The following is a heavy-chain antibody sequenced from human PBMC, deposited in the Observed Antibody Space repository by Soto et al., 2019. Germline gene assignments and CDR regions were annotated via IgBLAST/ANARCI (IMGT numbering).Heavy chain of an antibody. J-gene: IGHJ3*02. CDR3: AKDPVVRTRRAFDI. Sequence: GGSLRLSCAASGFTFSNFAMNWVRQAPGKGLEWVSAVSGSGGSTYYADSVKGRFTISRDNSKNTLYLQMNSLRAEDTAVYYCAKDPVVRTRRAFDIWGQGTMVTVSS. CDR2: VSGSGGST. D-gene: IGHD3-22*01. CDR1: GFTFSNFA. V-gene: IGHV3-23*01.